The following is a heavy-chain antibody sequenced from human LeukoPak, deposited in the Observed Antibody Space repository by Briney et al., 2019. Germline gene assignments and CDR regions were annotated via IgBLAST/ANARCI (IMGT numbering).Heavy chain of an antibody. CDR1: GYTFTSHY. D-gene: IGHD4-23*01. V-gene: IGHV1-46*01. Sequence: ASVKVSCKASGYTFTSHYMHWVRQAPGQGLEWMGIINPSGGSTSYARKSQGRVTMTRDTSTSTVYMELSSLRSEDTAVYYCARGTTVVTPFDYWGQGTLVTVSS. J-gene: IGHJ4*02. CDR3: ARGTTVVTPFDY. CDR2: INPSGGST.